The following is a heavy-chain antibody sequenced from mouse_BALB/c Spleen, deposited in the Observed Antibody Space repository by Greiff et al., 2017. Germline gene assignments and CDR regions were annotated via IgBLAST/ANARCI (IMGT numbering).Heavy chain of an antibody. Sequence: QAQLKQSAAELARPGASVKMSCKASGYTFTSYTMHWVKQRPGQGLEWIGYINPSSGYTEYNQKFKDKTTLTADKSSSTAYMQLSSLTSEDSAVYYCARRFYDYSYAMDYWGQGTSVTVSS. J-gene: IGHJ4*01. CDR1: GYTFTSYT. V-gene: IGHV1-4*02. CDR2: INPSSGYT. D-gene: IGHD2-4*01. CDR3: ARRFYDYSYAMDY.